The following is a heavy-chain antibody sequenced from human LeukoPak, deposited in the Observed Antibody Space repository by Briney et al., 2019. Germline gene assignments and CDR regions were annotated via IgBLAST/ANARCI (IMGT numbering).Heavy chain of an antibody. CDR3: ARVNQEDYYDSSGYYSPFDF. J-gene: IGHJ4*02. V-gene: IGHV4-30-2*01. CDR2: ISHRGRI. Sequence: PSETLSLTCTVSDGSITTDDYFWSWIRQPPGKGLEWIGYISHRGRIYSNPSLESRLTMSVDRSQNQFFLKLSSVTAADTAVYYCARVNQEDYYDSSGYYSPFDFWGQGTLVTVSS. CDR1: DGSITTDDYF. D-gene: IGHD3-22*01.